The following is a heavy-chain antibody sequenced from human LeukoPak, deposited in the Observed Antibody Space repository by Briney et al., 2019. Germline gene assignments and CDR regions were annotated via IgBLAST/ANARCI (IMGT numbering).Heavy chain of an antibody. CDR3: ARGWLVWGSWFDP. J-gene: IGHJ5*02. D-gene: IGHD3-16*01. V-gene: IGHV4-59*01. CDR2: IYYSGGT. CDR1: GGSISSYY. Sequence: PSETLSLTCTVSGGSISSYYWSWIRQPPGKGLEWIGYIYYSGGTNYNPSLKSRVTISVDTSKNQFSLKLSSVTAADTAVYYCARGWLVWGSWFDPWGQGTLVTVSS.